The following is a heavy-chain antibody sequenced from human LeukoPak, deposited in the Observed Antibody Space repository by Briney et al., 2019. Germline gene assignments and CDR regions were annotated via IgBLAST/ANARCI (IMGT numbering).Heavy chain of an antibody. J-gene: IGHJ4*02. CDR2: INTDGSTT. D-gene: IGHD1-26*01. CDR1: GLTFSSYW. Sequence: GSLRLSCAASGLTFSSYWMHWVRQAPGKGLVWVSRINTDGSTTIYADSVKGRFTISRDNAKNTLYLQMNSLRDEDTAVYYCARDWYSGSQGYWGQGTLVTVSS. CDR3: ARDWYSGSQGY. V-gene: IGHV3-74*01.